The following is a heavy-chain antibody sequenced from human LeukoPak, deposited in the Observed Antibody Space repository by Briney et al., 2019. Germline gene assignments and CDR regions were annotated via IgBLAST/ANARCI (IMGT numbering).Heavy chain of an antibody. CDR3: VSFYETY. D-gene: IGHD2/OR15-2a*01. Sequence: PGGSLRLSCVASGNYWMHWVRQAPGKGLVWVSHINSDGRWTSYADSVKGRFTISKDNAKNTVYLQMNSLRAEDTAVYYCVSFYETYWGRGTLVTVSS. V-gene: IGHV3-74*01. CDR1: GNYW. CDR2: INSDGRWT. J-gene: IGHJ4*02.